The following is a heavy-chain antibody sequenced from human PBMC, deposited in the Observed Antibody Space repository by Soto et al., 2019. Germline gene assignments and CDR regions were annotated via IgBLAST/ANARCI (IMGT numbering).Heavy chain of an antibody. V-gene: IGHV3-33*01. CDR3: ATVDNYYGSVF. Sequence: QEQLVESGGGVVQPGTSLRLSCAASGITFTNYGFHWVRQAPGKGLEWVAVIWYDGTTKFYSDSVKGRFTISRDNSKITLYLQMNSLRVEDTALYYCATVDNYYGSVFWGQGTLVTVSS. J-gene: IGHJ4*02. CDR2: IWYDGTTK. D-gene: IGHD3-10*01. CDR1: GITFTNYG.